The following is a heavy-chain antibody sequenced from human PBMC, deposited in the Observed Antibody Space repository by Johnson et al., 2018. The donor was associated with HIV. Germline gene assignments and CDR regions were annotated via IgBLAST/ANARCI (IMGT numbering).Heavy chain of an antibody. J-gene: IGHJ3*01. CDR2: ISYDGSNK. CDR1: GFTFSNYA. CDR3: ARDINYYDSSGYLIGSDAFDL. V-gene: IGHV3-30*04. D-gene: IGHD3-22*01. Sequence: QMQLVESGGGVVQPGRSLRLSCAASGFTFSNYAMHWVRQAPGKGLEWVAVISYDGSNKYYADSVKGRFTISRDNSKNTLYLQMNSLRAEDTAVYYCARDINYYDSSGYLIGSDAFDLWGQGTMVTVSS.